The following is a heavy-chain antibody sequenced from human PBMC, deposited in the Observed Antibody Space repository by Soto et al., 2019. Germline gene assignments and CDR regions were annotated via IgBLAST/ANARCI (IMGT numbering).Heavy chain of an antibody. V-gene: IGHV3-15*07. J-gene: IGHJ6*02. CDR1: GFTFSNAW. CDR3: TTAAGRVTDYYYYYGMDV. CDR2: IKSKTDGGTT. Sequence: GGSLRLSCAASGFTFSNAWMNWVRQAPGKGLEWVGRIKSKTDGGTTDYAAPVKGRFTISRDDSKNTLYLQMNSLKTEDTAVYYCTTAAGRVTDYYYYYGMDVWGQGTTVTVSS. D-gene: IGHD2-21*02.